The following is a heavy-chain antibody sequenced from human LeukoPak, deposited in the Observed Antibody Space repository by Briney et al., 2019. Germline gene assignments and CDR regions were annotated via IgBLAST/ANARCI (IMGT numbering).Heavy chain of an antibody. Sequence: GGSLRLSCAASGFTFSSYWMHWVRQAPGKGLVWVSRINSDGSGTFYADSVKGRFTISRDNAKNTLYLQMNSLRAEDTATYYRAKALNYWYFDLWGRGNLVTVSS. V-gene: IGHV3-74*01. CDR1: GFTFSSYW. CDR3: AKALNYWYFDL. CDR2: INSDGSGT. J-gene: IGHJ2*01.